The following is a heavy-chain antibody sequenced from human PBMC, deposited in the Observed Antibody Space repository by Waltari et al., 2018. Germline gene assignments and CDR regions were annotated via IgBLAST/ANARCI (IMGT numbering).Heavy chain of an antibody. D-gene: IGHD5-12*01. CDR1: GFTFSSPW. CDR3: TRGGNYYFDY. V-gene: IGHV3-74*01. J-gene: IGHJ4*02. CDR2: INPDGRTT. Sequence: EVQLVESGGGLLQPGGALRLSCAASGFTFSSPWLPWARQPPGKGLVWVSRINPDGRTTNYADSGRGRFTISRDNAQNTVYLEMNSLRAEDTAVYFCTRGGNYYFDYWGRGTLVTVSS.